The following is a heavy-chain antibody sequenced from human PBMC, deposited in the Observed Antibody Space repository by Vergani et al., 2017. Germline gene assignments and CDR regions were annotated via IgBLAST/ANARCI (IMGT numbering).Heavy chain of an antibody. V-gene: IGHV3-11*01. CDR1: GYPITSGYY. D-gene: IGHD2-2*01. CDR3: ARHIPTAIQRGAFDV. J-gene: IGHJ3*01. Sequence: QVQLQESGPGLVKPSETLSLTCTVSGYPITSGYYWGWIRQPPGKGLEWFSYITSSGSTIYYADSVKGRFTISRDNAKNSLYLQMNSLRAEDTAVYYCARHIPTAIQRGAFDVWGQGTMVTVSS. CDR2: ITSSGSTI.